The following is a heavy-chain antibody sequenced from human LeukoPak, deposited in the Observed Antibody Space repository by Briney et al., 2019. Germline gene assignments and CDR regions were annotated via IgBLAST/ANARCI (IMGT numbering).Heavy chain of an antibody. J-gene: IGHJ4*02. CDR2: ISGSGGST. D-gene: IGHD2-2*01. Sequence: GGSVRLSCAASGFTFSSYAMSWVRQAPGKGLEWVSAISGSGGSTYYADSVKGRFTISRDNSKNTLYLQMNSLRAEDTAVYYCAKGGQGVVPAAIAYWGQGTLVTVSS. V-gene: IGHV3-23*01. CDR3: AKGGQGVVPAAIAY. CDR1: GFTFSSYA.